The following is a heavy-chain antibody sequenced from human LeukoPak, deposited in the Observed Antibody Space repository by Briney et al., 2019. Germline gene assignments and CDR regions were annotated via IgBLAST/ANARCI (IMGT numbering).Heavy chain of an antibody. J-gene: IGHJ4*02. CDR1: GFTFSSYA. D-gene: IGHD2-15*01. V-gene: IGHV3-23*01. CDR3: AKEQSVVVVAAAFDY. CDR2: ISGRGGST. Sequence: GGSLRLSCAASGFTFSSYAMSWVRQAPGKGLEWVSAISGRGGSTYYADSVKGRFTISRDNSKNTLYLQMNSLRAEDTAVYYCAKEQSVVVVAAAFDYWGQGTLVTVSS.